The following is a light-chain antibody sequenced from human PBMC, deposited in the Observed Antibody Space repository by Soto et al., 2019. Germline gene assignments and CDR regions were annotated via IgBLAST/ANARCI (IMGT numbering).Light chain of an antibody. CDR1: QSISTW. CDR2: KAS. CDR3: QQYETFPLT. V-gene: IGKV1-5*03. Sequence: DIQMTQSPSTLSASVGDRVTIACRASQSISTWLAWYQQKPGKVPKLLIYKASILESGVPSRFSGSGSSTEVTLTFSSLQPEDFASYYSQQYETFPLTFGSWTKVEIK. J-gene: IGKJ4*01.